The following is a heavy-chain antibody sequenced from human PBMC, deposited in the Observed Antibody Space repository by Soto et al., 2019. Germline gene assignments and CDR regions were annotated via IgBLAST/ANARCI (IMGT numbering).Heavy chain of an antibody. CDR2: IYYSGST. CDR3: AYDYGDYLFDY. D-gene: IGHD4-17*01. J-gene: IGHJ4*02. Sequence: QVQLQESGPGLVKPSQTLSLTCTVSGGSISSGGYYWSWIRQHPGKGLEWIGYIYYSGSTYYNPSLKSRVTISLDTSKNHFSLKLSSVTAADKAVYYCAYDYGDYLFDYWGQGTLFTVSS. CDR1: GGSISSGGYY. V-gene: IGHV4-31*03.